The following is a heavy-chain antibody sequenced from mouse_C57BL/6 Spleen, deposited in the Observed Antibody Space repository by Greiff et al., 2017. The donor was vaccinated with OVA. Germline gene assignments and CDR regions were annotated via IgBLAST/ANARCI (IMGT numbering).Heavy chain of an antibody. V-gene: IGHV1-64*01. D-gene: IGHD1-1*01. CDR3: ARTTVVATEAMNY. CDR2: IHPNSGST. CDR1: GYTFTSYW. J-gene: IGHJ4*01. Sequence: VQLQQSGAELVKPGASVKLSCKASGYTFTSYWMHWVKQRPGQGLEWIGMIHPNSGSTNYNEKFKSKATLTVDKSSSTAYMQLSSLTSEDSAVYYSARTTVVATEAMNYWGQGTSVTVSS.